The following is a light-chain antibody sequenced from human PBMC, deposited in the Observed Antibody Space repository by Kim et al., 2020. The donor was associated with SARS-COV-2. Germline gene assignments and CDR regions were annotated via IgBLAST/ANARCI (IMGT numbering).Light chain of an antibody. V-gene: IGKV1-39*01. CDR2: AAS. Sequence: DIQMTQIPSSLSASVGDRVTITCRAGQSISGYLSWYQQKPGRAPKLLIYAASSLQSGVPSRFSGSRSGTDFTLTINNLQPEDCATYFCQQTYSIPSTFGPGTKVDIK. CDR3: QQTYSIPST. J-gene: IGKJ3*01. CDR1: QSISGY.